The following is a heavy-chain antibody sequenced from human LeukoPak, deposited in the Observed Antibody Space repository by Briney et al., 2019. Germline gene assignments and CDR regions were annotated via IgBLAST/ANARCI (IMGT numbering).Heavy chain of an antibody. CDR2: IYHSGST. Sequence: SGTLSLTCAVSGGSISSSNWWSWVRQPPGKGLEWIGEIYHSGSTNYNPSLKSRVTISVDKSKNQFSLELSSVTAADTAVYYCARGSITMVRGVIIPKFDYWGQGTLVTVSS. CDR3: ARGSITMVRGVIIPKFDY. CDR1: GGSISSSNW. J-gene: IGHJ4*02. D-gene: IGHD3-10*01. V-gene: IGHV4-4*02.